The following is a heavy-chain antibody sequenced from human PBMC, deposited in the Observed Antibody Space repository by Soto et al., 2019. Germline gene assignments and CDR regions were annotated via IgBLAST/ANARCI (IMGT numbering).Heavy chain of an antibody. CDR2: INSDGTST. V-gene: IGHV3-74*01. J-gene: IGHJ4*02. D-gene: IGHD2-2*01. CDR3: ARAASAAAMDY. Sequence: EVQLVESGGGLVQPGGSLRLSCAASGFTFTSYWMHWVRQDPGRGLVWVSRINSDGTSTTYADSVKGRFTVSRDNAKNTLYLQMNSLRAEDTAVYYCARAASAAAMDYWGQGTLVTVSS. CDR1: GFTFTSYW.